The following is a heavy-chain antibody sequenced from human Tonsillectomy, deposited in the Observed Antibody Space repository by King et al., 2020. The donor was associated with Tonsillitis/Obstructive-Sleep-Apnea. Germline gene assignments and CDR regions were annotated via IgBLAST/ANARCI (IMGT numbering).Heavy chain of an antibody. Sequence: QLVQSGAEVKKPGSSIKVYCKASGGSLSSHAVSWVRQAPGQGLEWMGGIIPKFGSTNYAQEFQGRVTITADESMSTVYMELSSLRSEDTAVYYCAREAAALIFYYMDVWGKGTSLTVSS. V-gene: IGHV1-69*01. D-gene: IGHD6-6*01. J-gene: IGHJ6*03. CDR3: AREAAALIFYYMDV. CDR1: GGSLSSHA. CDR2: IIPKFGST.